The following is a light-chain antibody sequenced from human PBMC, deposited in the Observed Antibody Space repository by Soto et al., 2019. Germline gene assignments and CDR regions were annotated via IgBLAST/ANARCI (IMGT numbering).Light chain of an antibody. CDR3: QQYYGVPYT. Sequence: DIVMTQFPDSLAVSLGERATINCKSSQSVLYNSDNKNFLAWYQQKPGQPPKLLINWASTRESGVPGRFSGSGSGTDFTLTITSLQAEDVAVYYCQQYYGVPYTFGQGTKLEIK. CDR1: QSVLYNSDNKNF. J-gene: IGKJ2*01. CDR2: WAS. V-gene: IGKV4-1*01.